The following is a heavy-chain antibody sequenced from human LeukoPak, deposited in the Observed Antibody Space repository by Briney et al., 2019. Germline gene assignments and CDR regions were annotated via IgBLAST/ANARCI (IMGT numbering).Heavy chain of an antibody. V-gene: IGHV1-8*01. CDR1: GYTFTSYD. CDR3: ARDTTWIQLWLHY. D-gene: IGHD5-18*01. J-gene: IGHJ4*02. Sequence: ASVKVSCKASGYTFTSYDINWVRQATGQGLEWMGWMNPNSGNTGYAQKFQGRVTITRDTSASTAYMELSSLRSEDTAVYYCARDTTWIQLWLHYWGQGTLVTVSS. CDR2: MNPNSGNT.